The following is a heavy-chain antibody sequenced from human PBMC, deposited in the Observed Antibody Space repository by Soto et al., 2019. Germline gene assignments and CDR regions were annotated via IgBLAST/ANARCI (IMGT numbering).Heavy chain of an antibody. V-gene: IGHV3-49*04. J-gene: IGHJ3*02. CDR1: GFTFSSYG. Sequence: GGSLRLSCAASGFTFSSYGMHWVRQAPGKGLEWVGFIRSKAYGGTTEYAASVKGRFTISRDDSKSIAYLQMNSLKTEDTAVYYCTRGYQRITIFGVVAPDDAFDIWGQGTMVTVSS. CDR3: TRGYQRITIFGVVAPDDAFDI. D-gene: IGHD3-3*01. CDR2: IRSKAYGGTT.